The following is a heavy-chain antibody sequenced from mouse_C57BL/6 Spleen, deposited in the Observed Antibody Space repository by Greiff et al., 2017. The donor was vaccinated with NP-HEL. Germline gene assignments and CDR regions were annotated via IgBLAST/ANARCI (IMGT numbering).Heavy chain of an antibody. Sequence: VQLKESGGGLVKPGGSLKLSCAASGFTFSDYGMHWVRQAPEKGLEWVAYISSGSSTIYYADTVKGRFTISRDNAKNTLFLQMTSLRSEDTAMYYCAKEAANWDWFAYWGQGTLVTVSA. V-gene: IGHV5-17*01. D-gene: IGHD4-1*01. J-gene: IGHJ3*01. CDR2: ISSGSSTI. CDR3: AKEAANWDWFAY. CDR1: GFTFSDYG.